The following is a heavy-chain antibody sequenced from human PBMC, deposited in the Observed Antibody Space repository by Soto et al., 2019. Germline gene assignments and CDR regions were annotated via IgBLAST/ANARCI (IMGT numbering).Heavy chain of an antibody. Sequence: GGSLRLSCAASGFTFSSYAMSWVRQAPGKGLEWVSAISGSGGSTYYADSVKGRFTISRDNSKNTLYLQMNSLRAEDTAVYYCAKEARAGSYYYYYYMDVWGKGTTVTVSS. J-gene: IGHJ6*03. D-gene: IGHD3-10*01. CDR1: GFTFSSYA. CDR2: ISGSGGST. CDR3: AKEARAGSYYYYYYMDV. V-gene: IGHV3-23*01.